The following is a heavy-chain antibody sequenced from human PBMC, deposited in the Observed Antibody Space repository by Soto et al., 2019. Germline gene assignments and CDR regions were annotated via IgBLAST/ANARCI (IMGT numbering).Heavy chain of an antibody. D-gene: IGHD5-18*01. CDR2: IIPIFGTA. CDR3: ASPPPVDTAMVTPFHYYGMDV. V-gene: IGHV1-69*06. J-gene: IGHJ6*02. CDR1: GGTFSSYA. Sequence: AASVKVSCKASGGTFSSYAISWVRQAPGQGLEWMGGIIPIFGTANYAQKFQGRVTITADKSTSTAYMELSSLRSEDTAVYYCASPPPVDTAMVTPFHYYGMDVWGQGTTVTVSS.